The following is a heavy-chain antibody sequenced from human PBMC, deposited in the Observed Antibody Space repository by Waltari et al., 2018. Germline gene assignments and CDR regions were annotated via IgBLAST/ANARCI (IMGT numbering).Heavy chain of an antibody. D-gene: IGHD1-26*01. V-gene: IGHV3-23*04. CDR2: ISGSGGST. CDR1: GLPFSSYS. Sequence: EVQLVESGGGLVQPGGSLILPCAASGLPFSSYSLSWDRQAPGKGLEWVSAISGSGGSTYYADSVKGRFTISRDNSKNTLYLQMNSLRAEDTAVYYCATWPTRETAFDIWGQGTMVTVSS. CDR3: ATWPTRETAFDI. J-gene: IGHJ3*02.